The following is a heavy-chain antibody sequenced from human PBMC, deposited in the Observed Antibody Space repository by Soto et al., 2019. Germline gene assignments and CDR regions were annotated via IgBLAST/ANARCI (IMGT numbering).Heavy chain of an antibody. CDR3: ARTSRLGYCSSTSCYAYFQH. J-gene: IGHJ1*01. CDR1: GGSFSTYY. V-gene: IGHV4-34*01. CDR2: MNHSGRT. Sequence: SETLCLTCAVYGGSFSTYYWSWIRQPPGGGLEWIGEMNHSGRTNNNPSLKSRVTMSLDTSKNQFSLRLSSVTAADTAVYYCARTSRLGYCSSTSCYAYFQHWGQGTLVTGSS. D-gene: IGHD2-2*01.